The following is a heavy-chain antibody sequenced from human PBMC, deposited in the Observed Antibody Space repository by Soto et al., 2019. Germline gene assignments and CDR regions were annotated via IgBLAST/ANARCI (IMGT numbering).Heavy chain of an antibody. Sequence: QVQLVESGGGVVQPGRSLRLSCEASGITFSTYGMHWVRQAPGKGLEWVAVIWFDGSNKYYADSVKGRFTISRDNSKNMLYLQMNSLRAEDTAVYYCARDRFYYASSAYPILCSWGQGTLVTVSS. CDR3: ARDRFYYASSAYPILCS. CDR2: IWFDGSNK. CDR1: GITFSTYG. V-gene: IGHV3-33*01. J-gene: IGHJ5*02. D-gene: IGHD3-22*01.